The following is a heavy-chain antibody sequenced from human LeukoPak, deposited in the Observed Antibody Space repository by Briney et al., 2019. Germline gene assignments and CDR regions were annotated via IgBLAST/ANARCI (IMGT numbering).Heavy chain of an antibody. CDR1: GFTFSSYA. D-gene: IGHD3-10*02. Sequence: PGGSLRLSCAASGFTFSSYAMHWVRQAPGKGLEWVAVISYDGSNKYYADSVKGRFTISRDNSKNTLYLQMNSLRAEDTAVYYCVEGNDRGVTAYFDYWGQGTLVTVSS. V-gene: IGHV3-30*04. CDR3: VEGNDRGVTAYFDY. CDR2: ISYDGSNK. J-gene: IGHJ4*02.